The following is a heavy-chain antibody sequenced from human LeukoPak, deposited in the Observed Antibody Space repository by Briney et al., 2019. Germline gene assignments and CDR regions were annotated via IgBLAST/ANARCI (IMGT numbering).Heavy chain of an antibody. D-gene: IGHD2-15*01. CDR2: INHSGST. J-gene: IGHJ1*01. CDR1: GGSFSGYY. CDR3: ARRLLGYCSGGSCHSGYFQH. Sequence: SETLSLTCAVYGGSFSGYYWSWIRQPPGKGLEWIGEINHSGSTNSNPSLKSRVTISVDTSKNQFSLKLSSVTAADTAVYYCARRLLGYCSGGSCHSGYFQHWGQGTLVTVSS. V-gene: IGHV4-34*01.